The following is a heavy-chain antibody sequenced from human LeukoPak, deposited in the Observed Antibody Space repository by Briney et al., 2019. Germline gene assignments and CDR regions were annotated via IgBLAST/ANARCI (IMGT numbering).Heavy chain of an antibody. V-gene: IGHV3-30*03. Sequence: GRSLRLSCAASGFTFSSYGMHWVRQAPGKGLESVAVISYDGSNKYYADSVKGRFTISGDNSKNTLYLQMNSLRAEDTAVYYCATHNSEYPTMIHSSWGQGTLVTVSS. J-gene: IGHJ4*02. CDR3: ATHNSEYPTMIHSS. CDR2: ISYDGSNK. D-gene: IGHD3-22*01. CDR1: GFTFSSYG.